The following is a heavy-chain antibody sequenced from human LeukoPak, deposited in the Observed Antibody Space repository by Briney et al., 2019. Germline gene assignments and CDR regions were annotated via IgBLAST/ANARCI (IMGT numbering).Heavy chain of an antibody. Sequence: GGSLRLSCTASGFTFSNYWMSWVRQTPEKGLEWVANIKKEGSEKVYVDSVKGRFTISRDNAQSSLYLQMNSLRAEDTAVYYCARDPYSSSWSYGMDVWGQGTTVTLS. V-gene: IGHV3-7*05. CDR2: IKKEGSEK. CDR1: GFTFSNYW. J-gene: IGHJ6*02. D-gene: IGHD6-13*01. CDR3: ARDPYSSSWSYGMDV.